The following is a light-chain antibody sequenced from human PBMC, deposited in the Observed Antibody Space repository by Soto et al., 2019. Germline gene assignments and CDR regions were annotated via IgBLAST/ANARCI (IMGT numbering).Light chain of an antibody. CDR3: QQYNNWPQT. J-gene: IGKJ1*01. V-gene: IGKV3-15*01. Sequence: EIVMTQSPATLSVSPGERATLSCRASQSVRNNLAWYQQKPGQAPRLLIYGASTRATGIPARFSGSGSGTEFTITISSLQSEDFEIYYCQQYNNWPQTFGQGTKVDIK. CDR2: GAS. CDR1: QSVRNN.